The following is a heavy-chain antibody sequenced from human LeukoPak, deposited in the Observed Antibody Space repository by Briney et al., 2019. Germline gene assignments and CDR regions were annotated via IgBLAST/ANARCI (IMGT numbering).Heavy chain of an antibody. V-gene: IGHV1-2*02. J-gene: IGHJ4*02. CDR3: ARDRRGYSGYESFDY. Sequence: ASVKVSCKASGYTFTGYYMHWVRQAPGQGLEWRGGINPNSGGTNYAQKFQGRVTMTRDTSISTAYMELSRLRSDDTAVYYCARDRRGYSGYESFDYWGQGTLVTVSS. CDR2: INPNSGGT. CDR1: GYTFTGYY. D-gene: IGHD5-12*01.